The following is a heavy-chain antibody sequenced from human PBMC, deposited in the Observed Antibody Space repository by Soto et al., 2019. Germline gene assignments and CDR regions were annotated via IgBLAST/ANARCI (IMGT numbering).Heavy chain of an antibody. D-gene: IGHD6-13*01. CDR2: IWYDGSTK. J-gene: IGHJ4*02. V-gene: IGHV3-33*01. CDR3: ARVASSSSWHIPHFDQ. CDR1: GFMFRRYA. Sequence: QVQLVESGGGVVQSGRSLRLSCAASGFMFRRYAMHWVRQAPGKGLEWVAGIWYDGSTKYYGDSVKGRYSISRDNSKTMLDLQMNSLRAEDTAVYYCARVASSSSWHIPHFDQWGQGTLVTVSS.